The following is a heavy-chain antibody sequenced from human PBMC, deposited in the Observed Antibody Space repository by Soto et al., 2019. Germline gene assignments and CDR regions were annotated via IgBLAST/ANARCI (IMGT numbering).Heavy chain of an antibody. CDR3: ARVRLSLDWFDP. CDR2: ISAYNGNT. D-gene: IGHD2-15*01. V-gene: IGHV1-18*01. CDR1: GYTFTSYG. J-gene: IGHJ5*02. Sequence: QVQLVQSGAEVKKPGASVKVSCKASGYTFTSYGISWVRQAPGQGLEWMGWISAYNGNTNYAQKLQGRVTMTTDTSTSTAYIQLGSLRSDDTPVYCCARVRLSLDWFDPWGQGTLVTVSS.